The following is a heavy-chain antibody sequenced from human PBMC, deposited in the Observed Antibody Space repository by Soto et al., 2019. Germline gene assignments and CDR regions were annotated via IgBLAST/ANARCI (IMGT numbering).Heavy chain of an antibody. V-gene: IGHV4-30-4*01. J-gene: IGHJ6*03. CDR2: IYYSGST. CDR3: ARELELPNHYYMDV. Sequence: PSETLSLTCTVSGGSISSGDYYWSWIRQPPGKGLEWIGYIYYSGSTYYNPSLKSRVTISVDTSKNQFSLKLSSVTAADTAVYYCARELELPNHYYMDVWGKGTTVTVSS. CDR1: GGSISSGDYY. D-gene: IGHD1-7*01.